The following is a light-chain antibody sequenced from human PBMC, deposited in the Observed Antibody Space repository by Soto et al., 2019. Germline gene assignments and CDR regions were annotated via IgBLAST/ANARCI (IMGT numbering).Light chain of an antibody. Sequence: EIVLTQSPGTLSMSPGERATLSCRASQSISSNYLAWYQQKPGQAPRLLIYGASSRATGIPDRFSGSGSGTDFTLTISRLEAEDFAVDYCQQYGSSPRTCGQGTKVEFK. V-gene: IGKV3-20*01. J-gene: IGKJ1*01. CDR2: GAS. CDR3: QQYGSSPRT. CDR1: QSISSNY.